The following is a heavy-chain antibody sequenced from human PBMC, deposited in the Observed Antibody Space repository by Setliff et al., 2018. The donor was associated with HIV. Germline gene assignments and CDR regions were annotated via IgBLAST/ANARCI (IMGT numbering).Heavy chain of an antibody. CDR3: ARDSSDYYSGAFDI. J-gene: IGHJ3*02. CDR1: GFTFSSYG. CDR2: IWYDGGNK. Sequence: GGSLRLSCAASGFTFSSYGMHWVRQAPGKGLEWVAVIWYDGGNKYYADSVKGRFTISRDNSKNTLYLQMNSLRAEDTAVYYCARDSSDYYSGAFDIWGQGTMVTVSS. V-gene: IGHV3-33*01. D-gene: IGHD4-17*01.